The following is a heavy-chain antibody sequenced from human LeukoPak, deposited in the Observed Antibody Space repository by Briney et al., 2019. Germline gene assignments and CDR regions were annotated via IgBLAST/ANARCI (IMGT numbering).Heavy chain of an antibody. Sequence: GGSLRLSCAASGFTFSGYWMSWVRQSPEKGLEWVANIKQDGSEKYHVDSVKGRFTISRDNAKNSLYLQMDSLRADDTAVYYCARDGFGTGSNWGQGTLVTVSS. J-gene: IGHJ4*02. CDR1: GFTFSGYW. V-gene: IGHV3-7*01. D-gene: IGHD3-16*01. CDR3: ARDGFGTGSN. CDR2: IKQDGSEK.